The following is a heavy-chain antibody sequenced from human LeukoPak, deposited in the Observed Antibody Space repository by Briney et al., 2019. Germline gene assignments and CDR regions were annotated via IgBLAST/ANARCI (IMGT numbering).Heavy chain of an antibody. J-gene: IGHJ6*03. Sequence: SETLSLTCTVSGGSISSYYWSWIRQPPGKGLEWIGYIYTSGSTNYNPSLKSRVTISVDTSKNQFSLKLSSVTAADTAVYYCARHQKSAAANSNPYMDVWGKGTTVTVSS. V-gene: IGHV4-4*09. CDR3: ARHQKSAAANSNPYMDV. CDR1: GGSISSYY. D-gene: IGHD2-2*01. CDR2: IYTSGST.